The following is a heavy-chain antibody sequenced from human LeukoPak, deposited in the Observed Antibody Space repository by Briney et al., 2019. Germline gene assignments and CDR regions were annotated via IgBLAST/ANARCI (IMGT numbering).Heavy chain of an antibody. CDR3: ARGRYGAWGYHGMDV. D-gene: IGHD4-17*01. Sequence: GGSLRLPCAASGFTFSSYWMHWVRQAPGKGLVWVSRINSDGSSTSYADSVKGRFTISRDNGKNTLYVQMNSLRAEDTAVYYCARGRYGAWGYHGMDVWGQGTTVTVSS. CDR1: GFTFSSYW. J-gene: IGHJ6*02. CDR2: INSDGSST. V-gene: IGHV3-74*01.